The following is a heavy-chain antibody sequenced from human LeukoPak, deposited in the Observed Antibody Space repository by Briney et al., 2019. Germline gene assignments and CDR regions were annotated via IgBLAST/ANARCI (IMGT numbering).Heavy chain of an antibody. CDR1: GGSISSHY. J-gene: IGHJ4*02. CDR3: ARATLWYDSSGPTVYFDY. D-gene: IGHD3-22*01. V-gene: IGHV4-34*01. Sequence: SETLSLTCNVSGGSISSHYWSWIRQPPGKGLEWIGEINHSGSTNYNPSLKSRVNISVDTSKNQFSLKLSSVTAADTAVYYCARATLWYDSSGPTVYFDYWGQGTLVTVSS. CDR2: INHSGST.